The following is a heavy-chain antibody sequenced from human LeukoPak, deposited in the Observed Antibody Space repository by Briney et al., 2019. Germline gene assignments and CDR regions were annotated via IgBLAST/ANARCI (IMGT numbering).Heavy chain of an antibody. CDR2: IYYSGST. D-gene: IGHD5-18*01. J-gene: IGHJ4*02. CDR3: ARVENTAMVYYFDY. V-gene: IGHV4-31*03. CDR1: GGPISSGGYY. Sequence: SETLSLTCTVSGGPISSGGYYWSWIRQHPGKGLEWIGYIYYSGSTYYNPSLKSRVTISVDTSKNQFSLKLSSVTAADTAVYYCARVENTAMVYYFDYWGQGTLVTVSS.